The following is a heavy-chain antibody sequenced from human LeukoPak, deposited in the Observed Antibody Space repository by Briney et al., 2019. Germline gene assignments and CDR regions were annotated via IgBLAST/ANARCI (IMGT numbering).Heavy chain of an antibody. J-gene: IGHJ6*02. CDR2: ISAYNGDT. D-gene: IGHD1-26*01. V-gene: IGHV1-18*01. CDR1: GYTFTNYG. Sequence: ASVKVSCKASGYTFTNYGISWVRQAPGQGLEWMGWISAYNGDTNYAQKLQGRVTMTEDTSTGTAYMELSSLRSEDTAVYYCATPAWVANNYYYYGMDVWGQGTTVTVSS. CDR3: ATPAWVANNYYYYGMDV.